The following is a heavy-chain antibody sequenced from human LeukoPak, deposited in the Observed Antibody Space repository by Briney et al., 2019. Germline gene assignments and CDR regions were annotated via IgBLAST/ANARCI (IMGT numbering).Heavy chain of an antibody. Sequence: ASVKVSCKASGYTFTGYYMHWVRQAPGQGLEWMGWINPNSGGTNYAQKFQGRVTMTRDTSISTAYMELSRLRSDDTAVYYCARDGRAAARPDYYYGMDVWGQGTTVTVSS. CDR2: INPNSGGT. D-gene: IGHD6-6*01. J-gene: IGHJ6*02. V-gene: IGHV1-2*02. CDR1: GYTFTGYY. CDR3: ARDGRAAARPDYYYGMDV.